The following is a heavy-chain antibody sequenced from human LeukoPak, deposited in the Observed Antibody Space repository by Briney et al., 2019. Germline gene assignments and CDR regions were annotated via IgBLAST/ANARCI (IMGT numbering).Heavy chain of an antibody. CDR2: FYSSGST. CDR3: ARGVRQQLPSYYYMDV. D-gene: IGHD6-13*01. Sequence: SETLSLTCTVSGHSISSYYWSWIRQPAGKGLEWIGRFYSSGSTNYNPSLKSRVTMSVDTSKNQFSLKLNSVTAADTAVYYCARGVRQQLPSYYYMDVWGKGTTVTISS. CDR1: GHSISSYY. J-gene: IGHJ6*03. V-gene: IGHV4-4*07.